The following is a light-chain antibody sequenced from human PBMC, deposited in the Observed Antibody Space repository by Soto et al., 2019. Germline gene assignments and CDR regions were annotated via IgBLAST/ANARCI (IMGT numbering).Light chain of an antibody. CDR1: QSISTW. CDR3: QHYTTYSGT. V-gene: IGKV1-5*03. J-gene: IGKJ3*01. CDR2: WAS. Sequence: DIHMTQSPATLSASVGDRVTITCRASQSISTWLAWYQQKPGKAPKLLIYWASSLESGVPSRFIGSGSGTEFTLTISSLQPDDFATYYCQHYTTYSGTFGPGTKVDI.